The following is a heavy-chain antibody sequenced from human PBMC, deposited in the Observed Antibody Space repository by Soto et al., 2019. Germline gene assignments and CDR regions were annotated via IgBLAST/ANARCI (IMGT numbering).Heavy chain of an antibody. V-gene: IGHV1-69*01. Sequence: QVQLVQSGAEVKKPGSSVKVSCKASGGTFSSYAISWVRQAPGQGLEWMGGISPIFGTANNAQKFQGRVTITADESTSTADMELSSLRSEDRAVYYCARDTAAAGLDYWGQGTLVTVSS. CDR2: ISPIFGTA. CDR3: ARDTAAAGLDY. J-gene: IGHJ4*02. CDR1: GGTFSSYA. D-gene: IGHD6-13*01.